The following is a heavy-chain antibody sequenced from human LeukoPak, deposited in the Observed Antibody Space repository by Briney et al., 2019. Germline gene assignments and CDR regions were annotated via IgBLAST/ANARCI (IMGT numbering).Heavy chain of an antibody. V-gene: IGHV3-66*01. CDR1: GFTVSSDY. CDR3: ARGLLWLF. J-gene: IGHJ4*02. CDR2: IYSGGST. Sequence: GGSLRLSCAASGFTVSSDYMSWVRQAPGKGLEWVSVIYSGGSTYYTDSVKGRFTTSRDNSKNTLYLQINSLRAEDTAVYYCARGLLWLFGGQGTLVTVLS. D-gene: IGHD3-10*01.